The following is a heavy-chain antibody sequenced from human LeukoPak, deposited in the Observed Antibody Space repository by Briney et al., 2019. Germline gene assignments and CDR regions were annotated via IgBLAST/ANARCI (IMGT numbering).Heavy chain of an antibody. CDR1: GGSISSSNW. Sequence: PSGTLSLTCAVSGGSISSSNWWSWVRQPPGKGLEWIGEIYHSGSTNYNPSLKSRVTISVDKSKNQFSLKLSSVTAADTAVYYCARASRQWLVRGKGIYFDYWGQGTLVTVSS. V-gene: IGHV4-4*02. D-gene: IGHD6-19*01. J-gene: IGHJ4*02. CDR3: ARASRQWLVRGKGIYFDY. CDR2: IYHSGST.